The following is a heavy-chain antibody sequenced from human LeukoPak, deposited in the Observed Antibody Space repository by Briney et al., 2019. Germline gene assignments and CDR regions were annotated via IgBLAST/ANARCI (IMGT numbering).Heavy chain of an antibody. CDR1: DYSISSGYY. D-gene: IGHD4-17*01. Sequence: SQTLSLTCAVSDYSISSGYYWGWIRQPPGKGLEWIGNIYHSGSTYYNPSLKSRVTISVDTSKNQFSLKLSSVTAADTAVYYCARLWSGGEGYWGQGTLVTVSS. CDR2: IYHSGST. V-gene: IGHV4-38-2*01. J-gene: IGHJ4*02. CDR3: ARLWSGGEGY.